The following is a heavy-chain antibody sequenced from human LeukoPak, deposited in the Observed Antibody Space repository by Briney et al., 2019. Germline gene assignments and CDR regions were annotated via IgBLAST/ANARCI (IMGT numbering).Heavy chain of an antibody. V-gene: IGHV1-8*01. CDR3: ARGPTLVRGVIMPDSVGGMDV. CDR2: MNPNSGNT. Sequence: AASVKVSCKASGYTFTSYDINWVRQATGQGLEWMGWMNPNSGNTGYAQKFQGRVTMTRNTSISTAYMELSSLRSEDTAVYYCARGPTLVRGVIMPDSVGGMDVWGQGTTVTVSS. J-gene: IGHJ6*02. D-gene: IGHD3-10*01. CDR1: GYTFTSYD.